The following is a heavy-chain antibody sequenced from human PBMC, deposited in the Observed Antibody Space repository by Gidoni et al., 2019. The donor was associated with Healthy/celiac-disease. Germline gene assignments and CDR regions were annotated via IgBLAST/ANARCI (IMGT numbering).Heavy chain of an antibody. CDR2: IYYSWST. V-gene: IGHV4-59*01. J-gene: IGHJ5*02. Sequence: QVQLQESGPGLVKPSENLSLTCSVSGGSISSYYWSWIRQPPGKGLEWIGYIYYSWSTNYNPSLKSRVTISVDTSKNQFSLKLSSVTAADTAVYYCARGEVREWFDPWGQGTLVTVSS. CDR1: GGSISSYY. CDR3: ARGEVREWFDP. D-gene: IGHD3-3*01.